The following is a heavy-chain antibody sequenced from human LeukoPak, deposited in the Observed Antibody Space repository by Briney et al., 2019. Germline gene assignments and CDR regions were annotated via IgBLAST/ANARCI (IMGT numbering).Heavy chain of an antibody. D-gene: IGHD1-20*01. CDR1: GYTFTSYG. V-gene: IGHV7-4-1*02. CDR3: ARAGLTGSKVAFDV. J-gene: IGHJ3*01. Sequence: ASVKVSCKASGYTFTSYGISWVRQAPGQGLEWMGWINTDTGNPTYAQGFTGHYVFSLDTSVSTAYLQIISLKAEDTAVYYCARAGLTGSKVAFDVWGQGTMATVPS. CDR2: INTDTGNP.